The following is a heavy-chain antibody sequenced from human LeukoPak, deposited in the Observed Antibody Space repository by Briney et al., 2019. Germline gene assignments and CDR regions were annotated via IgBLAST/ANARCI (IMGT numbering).Heavy chain of an antibody. CDR1: GDSISSYY. V-gene: IGHV4-59*01. D-gene: IGHD3-22*01. Sequence: KPSETLSLTCTVSGDSISSYYWSWIRQPPGKGPEWIGYIYNTGTTNYNPSLKTESRTNYNASLKSRVTMSLDTSKNQFSLKLSSVTAADTAVYYCARGTMIAERGIDYWGQGTLVTVSS. CDR3: ARGTMIAERGIDY. J-gene: IGHJ4*02. CDR2: IYNTGTT.